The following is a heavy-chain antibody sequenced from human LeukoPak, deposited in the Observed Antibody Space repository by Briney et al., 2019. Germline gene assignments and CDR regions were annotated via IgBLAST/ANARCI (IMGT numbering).Heavy chain of an antibody. CDR3: ARVGYSSGWTHRIYYYYIDV. V-gene: IGHV4-39*07. CDR1: GGSISSSSYY. CDR2: IYYSGST. D-gene: IGHD6-19*01. Sequence: SETLSLTCTVSGGSISSSSYYWGWIRQPPGKGLEWIGSIYYSGSTYYNPSLKRRVTISVDTSKNQFSLKLSSVTAADTAVYYCARVGYSSGWTHRIYYYYIDVWGKGTTVTISS. J-gene: IGHJ6*03.